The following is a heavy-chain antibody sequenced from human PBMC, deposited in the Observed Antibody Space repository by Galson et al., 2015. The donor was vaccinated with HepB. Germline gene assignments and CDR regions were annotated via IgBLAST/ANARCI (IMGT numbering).Heavy chain of an antibody. J-gene: IGHJ6*02. CDR3: ARVGVLAAIFFRAMDV. CDR1: GYTFTRYG. V-gene: IGHV1-18*01. CDR2: ISAYNGNI. D-gene: IGHD2-2*02. Sequence: SVKVSCKASGYTFTRYGISWVRQAPGQGLEWMGWISAYNGNINYAQKVQGRVTMTTDTSTSTAYMELSRLRSDDTAVYYCARVGVLAAIFFRAMDVWGQGTTVTVSS.